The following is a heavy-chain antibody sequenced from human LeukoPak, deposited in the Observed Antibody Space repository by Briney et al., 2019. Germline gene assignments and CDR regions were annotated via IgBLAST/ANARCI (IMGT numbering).Heavy chain of an antibody. D-gene: IGHD3-22*01. J-gene: IGHJ4*01. CDR3: ARGPGSSGGAYVGDY. Sequence: GGSLRLYCVASGFTFSNHWMHWVRQVPGKGLVWVSRIDGGGSSTSYADSVKGRFSISRDNGENTLYLQMNSLRVEDTAVYYCARGPGSSGGAYVGDYWGHGTLVTVSS. CDR1: GFTFSNHW. CDR2: IDGGGSST. V-gene: IGHV3-74*01.